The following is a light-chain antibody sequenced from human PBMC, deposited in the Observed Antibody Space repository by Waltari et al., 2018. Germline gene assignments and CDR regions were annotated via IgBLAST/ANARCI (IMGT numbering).Light chain of an antibody. Sequence: ETVLTQSPVTLSLSPGEGATLSCKASQSVGSSLAWYQQKPGQAPRLLIYNASNRAAGIPARFSGSGSGTDFTLTISSLEPEDFAVYYCQQYSNTPLTFGGGTRVEIK. CDR1: QSVGSS. CDR3: QQYSNTPLT. V-gene: IGKV3-11*01. J-gene: IGKJ4*01. CDR2: NAS.